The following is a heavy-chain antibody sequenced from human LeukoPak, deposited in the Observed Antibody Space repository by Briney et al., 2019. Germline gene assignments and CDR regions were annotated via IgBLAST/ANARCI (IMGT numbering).Heavy chain of an antibody. D-gene: IGHD3-3*01. J-gene: IGHJ4*02. CDR1: GFTLRSYT. CDR3: AKSRLRFLENHDY. CDR2: ISGSGGST. Sequence: GGSLRLSCAASGFTLRSYTMNWVRQAPGKGLEWVSAISGSGGSTYYADSVKGRFTISRDNSKNTLYLQMNSLRAEDTAVYYCAKSRLRFLENHDYWGQGTLVTVSS. V-gene: IGHV3-23*01.